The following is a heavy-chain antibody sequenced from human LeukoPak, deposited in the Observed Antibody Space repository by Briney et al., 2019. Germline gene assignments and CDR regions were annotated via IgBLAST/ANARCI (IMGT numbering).Heavy chain of an antibody. CDR3: ARDRIYGSGSDHFDY. CDR1: GYSISSGYY. V-gene: IGHV4-38-2*02. D-gene: IGHD3-10*01. CDR2: IYHSGSI. Sequence: SETLSLTCTVSGYSISSGYYWGWIRQPPGKGLEWIGSIYHSGSIYHKPSLKSRVTISVDTSKNQFSLKLSSVTAADTAVYYCARDRIYGSGSDHFDYWGQGTLVTVTS. J-gene: IGHJ4*02.